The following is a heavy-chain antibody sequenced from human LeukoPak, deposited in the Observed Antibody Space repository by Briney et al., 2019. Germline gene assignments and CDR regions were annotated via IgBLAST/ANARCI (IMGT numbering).Heavy chain of an antibody. Sequence: PSETLSLTCTVSGGSISGYYWSWIRQPPGKGLECIGYIFYSGSTNYNPSFKSRVSISLDTSKSQFSLKLTSVTAANTAMYYCARLGFRTGDNSLADYWGRGTQVTVSS. CDR1: GGSISGYY. D-gene: IGHD2-8*02. V-gene: IGHV4-59*08. CDR2: IFYSGST. J-gene: IGHJ4*02. CDR3: ARLGFRTGDNSLADY.